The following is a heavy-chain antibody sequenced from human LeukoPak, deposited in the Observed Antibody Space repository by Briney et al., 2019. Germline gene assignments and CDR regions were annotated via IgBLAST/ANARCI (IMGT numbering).Heavy chain of an antibody. Sequence: PGGSLRLSCSASGFTFSSYAMHWVRQAPGKGLEYVSAISSNGGSTYYADSVKGRFTISRDNSKNTLYLQMSSLRAEDTAVYYCVKDPGGYSNGTAFDYWGQGTLVTVSS. V-gene: IGHV3-64D*06. CDR1: GFTFSSYA. CDR3: VKDPGGYSNGTAFDY. D-gene: IGHD5-18*01. CDR2: ISSNGGST. J-gene: IGHJ4*02.